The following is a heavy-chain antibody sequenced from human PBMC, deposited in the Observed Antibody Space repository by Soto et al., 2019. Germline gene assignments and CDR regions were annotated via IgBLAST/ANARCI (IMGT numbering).Heavy chain of an antibody. CDR1: GGSIRNYY. CDR2: IYDSGSS. D-gene: IGHD6-19*01. CDR3: ARHGYSSDWYALRDS. V-gene: IGHV4-59*08. Sequence: LTCTVSGGSIRNYYWSWIRQSPGKGLEWIGYIYDSGSSNYNPSLKSRVTMSVDTSKNQFSLKLSSVTAADTAVYYCARHGYSSDWYALRDSWGPGTLVTVSS. J-gene: IGHJ4*02.